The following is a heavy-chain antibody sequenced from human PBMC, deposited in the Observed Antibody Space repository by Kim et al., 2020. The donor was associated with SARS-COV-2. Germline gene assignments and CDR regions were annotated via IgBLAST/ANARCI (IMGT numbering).Heavy chain of an antibody. CDR3: AKLPYGSSWNYYYYGMDV. J-gene: IGHJ6*01. Sequence: GGSLRLSCAGSGFTFSSFAMSWVRQAPGKGLEWVSGISGNGGRTYYADSVKGRFTISRDNAKNTQYLEMNSLGVEDTAVYYCAKLPYGSSWNYYYYGMDV. CDR2: ISGNGGRT. D-gene: IGHD2-15*01. CDR1: GFTFSSFA. V-gene: IGHV3-23*01.